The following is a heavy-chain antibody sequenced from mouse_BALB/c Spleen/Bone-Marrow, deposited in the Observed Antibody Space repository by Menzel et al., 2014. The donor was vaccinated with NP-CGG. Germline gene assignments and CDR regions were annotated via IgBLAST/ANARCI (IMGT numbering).Heavy chain of an antibody. V-gene: IGHV5-12-1*01. CDR2: ISSGVGST. J-gene: IGHJ3*01. CDR1: GFAFTSYD. CDR3: ARRVGRGGFAY. Sequence: EVNVVESGGGLVKPGGSLKLACAASGFAFTSYDMSWVRQTPEKRLEWVAYISSGVGSTYYPDTVKGRFTISRDNAKNTLYLQMSSLKSEDTAMFYCARRVGRGGFAYWGQGTLVTVSA.